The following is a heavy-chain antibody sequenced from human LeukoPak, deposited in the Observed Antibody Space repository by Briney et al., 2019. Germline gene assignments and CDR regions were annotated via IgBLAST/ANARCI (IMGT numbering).Heavy chain of an antibody. D-gene: IGHD3-10*01. V-gene: IGHV4-39*01. CDR3: AKHYMGSSYNRGLDY. Sequence: TETLSLTCIVSGGSISSSRDYWAWIRQPPGKGLEWIANIYYSGSTYYSPSLKSRVIISVDTSKNQFSLKLSSVTAADTAVYYCAKHYMGSSYNRGLDYWGQGTLVTVSS. CDR2: IYYSGST. CDR1: GGSISSSRDY. J-gene: IGHJ4*02.